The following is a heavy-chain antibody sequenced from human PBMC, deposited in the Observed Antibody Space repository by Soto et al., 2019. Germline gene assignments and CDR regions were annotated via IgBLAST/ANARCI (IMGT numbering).Heavy chain of an antibody. D-gene: IGHD3-16*01. CDR3: ATDLGGVVTPNWSDP. CDR1: GYTLTELS. J-gene: IGHJ5*02. CDR2: FDPEDGET. V-gene: IGHV1-24*01. Sequence: ASVKVSCKVSGYTLTELSMHWVRQAPGKGLEWMGGFDPEDGETIYAQKFQGRVTMTEDTSTDTAYMELSSLRSEDTAVYYCATDLGGVVTPNWSDPWGQGXLVTVYS.